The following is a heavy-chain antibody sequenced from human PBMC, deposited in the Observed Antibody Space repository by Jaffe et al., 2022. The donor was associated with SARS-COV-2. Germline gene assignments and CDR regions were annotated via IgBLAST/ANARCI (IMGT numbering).Heavy chain of an antibody. V-gene: IGHV4-31*03. D-gene: IGHD3-10*01. Sequence: QVQLQESGPGLVKPSQTLSLTCTVSGGSISSGGYYWSWIRQHPGKGLECIGYISYSGSTYYNPSLKSRVTMSEDTSKNQFSLKLSSVTAADTAVYYCARAPYRGGALDIWGQGTMVTVSS. J-gene: IGHJ3*02. CDR3: ARAPYRGGALDI. CDR2: ISYSGST. CDR1: GGSISSGGYY.